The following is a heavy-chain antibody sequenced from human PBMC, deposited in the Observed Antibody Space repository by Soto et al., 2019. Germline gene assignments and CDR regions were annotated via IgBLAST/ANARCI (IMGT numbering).Heavy chain of an antibody. J-gene: IGHJ4*02. CDR3: AKDAVYNDGLWLMDH. CDR2: IYGSGGGI. V-gene: IGHV3-23*01. CDR1: GLPHSSFA. D-gene: IGHD2-21*01. Sequence: EVHLLESGGGLVQPGGSLRLSCTASGLPHSSFAMMWVRQAPGKGLECVSGIYGSGGGIEYAESVKGRFTISRDNSKNTVYLQMTDLRADDTAVYYCAKDAVYNDGLWLMDHWGQGTQVTVSS.